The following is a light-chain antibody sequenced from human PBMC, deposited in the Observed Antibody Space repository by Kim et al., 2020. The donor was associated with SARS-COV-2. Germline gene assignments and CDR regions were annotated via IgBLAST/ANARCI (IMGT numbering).Light chain of an antibody. CDR2: GAS. CDR1: QGVSSSY. V-gene: IGKV3-20*01. Sequence: LWRGESGARAGRARQGVSSSYVAWYHQRPGQAPRLLICGASTGATGGAGRFSGSGSGTDFALTIRGLGPEEAGVLYCQQYDTAPYTFGQGTKLEI. CDR3: QQYDTAPYT. J-gene: IGKJ2*01.